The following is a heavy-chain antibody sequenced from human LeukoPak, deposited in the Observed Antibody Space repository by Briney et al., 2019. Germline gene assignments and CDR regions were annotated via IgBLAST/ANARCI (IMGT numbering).Heavy chain of an antibody. J-gene: IGHJ6*02. V-gene: IGHV1-18*01. CDR1: GYTFTNYG. Sequence: GASVKVSWKASGYTFTNYGISWVRQAPGQGLEWMGWISGFNGNTNYGQKVQGRVTMTTDTSTITAYMELRSLRSDDTAVYYCARMVRGVPYYYGMDVWGQGTTVTVSS. D-gene: IGHD3-10*01. CDR2: ISGFNGNT. CDR3: ARMVRGVPYYYGMDV.